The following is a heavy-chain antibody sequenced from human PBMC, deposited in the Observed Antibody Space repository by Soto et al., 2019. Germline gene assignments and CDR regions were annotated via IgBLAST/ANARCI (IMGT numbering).Heavy chain of an antibody. J-gene: IGHJ3*02. CDR1: GFPFSSYW. D-gene: IGHD2-15*01. CDR3: ARYCSGGSCYPGAFDI. V-gene: IGHV3-74*01. CDR2: INSDGSST. Sequence: GGSLRLSCAASGFPFSSYWMHWVRQAPGKGLVWVSRINSDGSSTSYADSVKGRFTISRDNAKNTLYLQMNSLRAEDTAVYYCARYCSGGSCYPGAFDIWGQGTMVTVSS.